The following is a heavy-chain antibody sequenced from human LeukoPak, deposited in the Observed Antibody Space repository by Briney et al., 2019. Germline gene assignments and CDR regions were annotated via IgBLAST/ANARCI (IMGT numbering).Heavy chain of an antibody. CDR2: INPNSGGT. J-gene: IGHJ4*02. CDR3: ARVITMVRGVTRYYFDY. V-gene: IGHV1-2*02. CDR1: GYTFTGYY. D-gene: IGHD3-10*01. Sequence: ASVKVSCKASGYTFTGYYMHWVRQAPGQGLEWMGWINPNSGGTNYAQKFQGRVTMTRDTSISTAYMELSRLRCDDTAVYYCARVITMVRGVTRYYFDYWGQGTLVTVSS.